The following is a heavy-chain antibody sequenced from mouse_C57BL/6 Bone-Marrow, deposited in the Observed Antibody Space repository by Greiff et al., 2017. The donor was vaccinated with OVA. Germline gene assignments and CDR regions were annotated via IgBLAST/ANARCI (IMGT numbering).Heavy chain of an antibody. CDR1: GYTFTSYW. D-gene: IGHD1-1*01. CDR3: ARSGYYYGIDY. J-gene: IGHJ2*01. CDR2: IDPSDSYT. Sequence: QVQLQQPGAELVMPGASVKLSCKASGYTFTSYWMHWVKQRPGQGLEWIGAIDPSDSYTNYNQKFKGKSTLTVDKSSSTAYMQLSSLTSEDSAVYYCARSGYYYGIDYWGQGTTLTVSS. V-gene: IGHV1-69*01.